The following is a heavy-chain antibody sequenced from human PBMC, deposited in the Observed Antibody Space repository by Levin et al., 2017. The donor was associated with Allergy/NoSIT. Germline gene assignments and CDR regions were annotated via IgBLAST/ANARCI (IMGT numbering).Heavy chain of an antibody. Sequence: SETLSLTCAVYGGSFSGYYWSWIRQPPGKGLEWIGEINHSGSTNYNPSLKSRVTISVDTSKNQFSLKLSSVTAADTAVYYCARRGGIVVVPAASPVNWFDPWGQGTLVTVSS. CDR1: GGSFSGYY. V-gene: IGHV4-34*01. D-gene: IGHD2-2*01. CDR2: INHSGST. J-gene: IGHJ5*02. CDR3: ARRGGIVVVPAASPVNWFDP.